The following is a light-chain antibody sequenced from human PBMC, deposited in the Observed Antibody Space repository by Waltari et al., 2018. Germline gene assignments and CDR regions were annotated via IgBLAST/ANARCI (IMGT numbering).Light chain of an antibody. J-gene: IGKJ1*01. CDR2: AAS. CDR3: QNHERLPAM. V-gene: IGKV3-20*01. Sequence: EIVLTQSPGTLSLSPGERATLSCRARQSISRYLAWYQQKPGQAPRLLIYAASSRATGIPYRFSGSGSGTDFSLTISRLEPEDFAVYYCQNHERLPAMFGQGTKVEIK. CDR1: QSISRY.